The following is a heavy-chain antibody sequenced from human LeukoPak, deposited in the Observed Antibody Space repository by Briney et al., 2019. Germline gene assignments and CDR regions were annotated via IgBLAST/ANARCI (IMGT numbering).Heavy chain of an antibody. CDR1: GFTVSSNY. Sequence: PGGSLRLSCAASGFTVSSNYMSWVRQAPGKGLEWVSVIYSGGSTYYADSVKGRFTISRDNSKNTLYLQMNSLRAEDTAVYYCARGIGILTGYYTYYFDYWGRGTLVTVSS. CDR2: IYSGGST. D-gene: IGHD3-9*01. CDR3: ARGIGILTGYYTYYFDY. V-gene: IGHV3-66*01. J-gene: IGHJ4*02.